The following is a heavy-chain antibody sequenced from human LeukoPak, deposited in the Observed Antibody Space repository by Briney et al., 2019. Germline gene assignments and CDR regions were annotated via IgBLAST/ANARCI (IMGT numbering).Heavy chain of an antibody. J-gene: IGHJ4*02. CDR1: GFTFSSYA. D-gene: IGHD3-22*01. CDR2: ISTSGESA. V-gene: IGHV3-23*01. Sequence: RGSLRLSCPVSGFTFSSYAMNWVRQAPGRGVEWVSVISTSGESAYYTDSVKGRFTISRDNSKNKLYLQMTSLRAEDTAVYYCAKDRGSGYHYFDYWGQGTLVTISS. CDR3: AKDRGSGYHYFDY.